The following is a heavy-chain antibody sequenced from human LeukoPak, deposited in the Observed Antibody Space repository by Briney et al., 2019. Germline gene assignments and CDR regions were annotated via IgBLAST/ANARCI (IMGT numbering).Heavy chain of an antibody. CDR2: IYTSGST. CDR3: AAVEDAAYYYDSSGYYYRL. V-gene: IGHV4-61*02. Sequence: SETLSLTCTVSGGSISSGSYYWSWIRQPAGKGLEWIGRIYTSGSTNYNPSLKSRVTISVDTSKNQFSLKLSSVTAADTAVYYCAAVEDAAYYYDSSGYYYRLWGQGTLVTVSS. J-gene: IGHJ1*01. CDR1: GGSISSGSYY. D-gene: IGHD3-22*01.